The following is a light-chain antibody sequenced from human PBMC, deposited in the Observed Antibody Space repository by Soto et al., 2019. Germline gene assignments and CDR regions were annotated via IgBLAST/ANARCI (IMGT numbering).Light chain of an antibody. CDR2: GNS. Sequence: QSVLTQPPSVSGAPGQRVTISCTGSSSNIGAGYDVHWYQQLPGTAPKLLIYGNSNRPSGVPDRFSGSKSGTSASLAITGLQAYYDSGYCCQSYVNTLSGYVSGAGAKVTV. CDR3: QSYVNTLSGYV. CDR1: SSNIGAGYD. J-gene: IGLJ1*01. V-gene: IGLV1-40*01.